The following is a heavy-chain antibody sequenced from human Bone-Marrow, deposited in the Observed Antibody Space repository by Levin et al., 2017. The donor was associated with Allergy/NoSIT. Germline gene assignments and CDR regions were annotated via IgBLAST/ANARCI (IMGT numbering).Heavy chain of an antibody. V-gene: IGHV3-30-3*01. CDR3: VRGEILQFGSADPLSAALGDY. D-gene: IGHD3-10*01. CDR1: EFLFSRFS. Sequence: PGGSLRLSCAASEFLFSRFSMNWVRQTPSKGLEWVAIISYDGAKTHYTDSVKGRFTISRDNSKNTLYLQMDTLKVEDTGVYYCVRGEILQFGSADPLSAALGDYWGQGTLVTVSS. CDR2: ISYDGAKT. J-gene: IGHJ4*02.